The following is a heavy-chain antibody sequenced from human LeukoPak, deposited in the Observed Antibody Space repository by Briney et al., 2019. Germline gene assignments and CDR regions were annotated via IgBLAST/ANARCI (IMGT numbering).Heavy chain of an antibody. CDR3: ARDFRPAGQLLLRIWDY. CDR1: GGTFSSYA. CDR2: INPNSGGT. J-gene: IGHJ4*02. V-gene: IGHV1-18*01. Sequence: ASVKVSCKASGGTFSSYAISWVRQAPGQGLEWMGWINPNSGGTNYAQKLQGRVTMTTDTSTSTAYMELRSLRSDDTAVYYCARDFRPAGQLLLRIWDYWGQGTLVTVSS. D-gene: IGHD2-2*01.